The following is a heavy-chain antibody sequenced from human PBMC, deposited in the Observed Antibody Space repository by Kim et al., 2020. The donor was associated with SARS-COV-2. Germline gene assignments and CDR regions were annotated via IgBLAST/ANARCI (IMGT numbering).Heavy chain of an antibody. V-gene: IGHV3-23*01. Sequence: GGSLRLSCAASGFNFNSYAMSWVRQAPGKGMEWVSGLSGSGEDTYYADSVKGRFTISRDNSKNTLFLQMNSLRADDTAIHYCSKEYFYGSGAPGHWGQGTLVTVSS. CDR2: LSGSGEDT. CDR1: GFNFNSYA. J-gene: IGHJ4*02. D-gene: IGHD3-10*01. CDR3: SKEYFYGSGAPGH.